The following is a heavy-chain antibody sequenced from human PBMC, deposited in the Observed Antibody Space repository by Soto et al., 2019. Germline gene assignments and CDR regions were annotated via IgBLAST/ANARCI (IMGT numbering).Heavy chain of an antibody. CDR1: DGSFGGYY. CDR3: ARVSGIYYYGMDV. CDR2: INHSGST. V-gene: IGHV4-34*01. J-gene: IGHJ6*02. Sequence: SETLSLTCAVYDGSFGGYYWSWIRQPPGKGLEWIGEINHSGSTNYNPSLKSRVTISVDTSKNQFSLKLSSVTAADTAVYYCARVSGIYYYGMDVWGQGTTVTGSS.